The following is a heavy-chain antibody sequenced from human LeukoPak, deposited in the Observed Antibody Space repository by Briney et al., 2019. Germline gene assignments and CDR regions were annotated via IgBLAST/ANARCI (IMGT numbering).Heavy chain of an antibody. J-gene: IGHJ4*02. CDR3: AKDGGIAAAGYFDY. Sequence: PGGSLRLSCAASGLTCSHCAMNWVRQAPGKGLEWVSGLSGTLHNTYYADSVKGRFTISRDNSKNTLYLQMNSLRAEDTAVYYCAKDGGIAAAGYFDYWGQGTLVTVSS. V-gene: IGHV3-23*01. CDR2: LSGTLHNT. D-gene: IGHD6-13*01. CDR1: GLTCSHCA.